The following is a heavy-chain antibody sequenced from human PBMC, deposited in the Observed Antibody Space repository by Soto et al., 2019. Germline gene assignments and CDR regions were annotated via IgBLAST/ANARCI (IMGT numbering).Heavy chain of an antibody. CDR2: IYTSGTT. D-gene: IGHD5-18*01. Sequence: QVQLQESGPGLVKPSETLSLTCTVSGGFITVYYLNWIRQPAGKGLEWIGHIYTSGTTNYNPSFKSRVTMSLDTSQNQFSLRLTSVTAADTAVYYCARAAYNYGPFDYWGQGTLVTVSS. CDR3: ARAAYNYGPFDY. V-gene: IGHV4-4*07. J-gene: IGHJ4*02. CDR1: GGFITVYY.